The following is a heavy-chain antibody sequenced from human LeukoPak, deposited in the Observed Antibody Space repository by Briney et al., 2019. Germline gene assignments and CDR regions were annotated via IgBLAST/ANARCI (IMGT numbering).Heavy chain of an antibody. CDR3: QKTAYDILTGYGFIDY. J-gene: IGHJ4*02. CDR2: IYYSGST. D-gene: IGHD3-9*01. Sequence: SETLSLSCTVSGGSISSGDYYRSWIRQHPGKGPEWIGYIYYSGSTYYNPSLKSRVTISVDTSKNRFSLKLSSVTAADTVFFFKQKTAYDILTGYGFIDYWGQGTLVTVSS. CDR1: GGSISSGDYY. V-gene: IGHV4-30-4*08.